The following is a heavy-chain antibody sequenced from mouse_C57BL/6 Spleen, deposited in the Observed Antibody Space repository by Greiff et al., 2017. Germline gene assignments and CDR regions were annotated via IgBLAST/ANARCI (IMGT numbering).Heavy chain of an antibody. J-gene: IGHJ3*01. V-gene: IGHV1-26*01. D-gene: IGHD3-2*02. CDR2: INPNNGGT. Sequence: EVQLQQSGPELVKPGASVKISCKASGYTFTDYYMNWVKQSHGKSLEWIGDINPNNGGTSYNQKFKGKATLTVDKSSSTAYMELRSLTSEDSAVYYCARLDSSGYPFAYWGQGTLVTVSA. CDR3: ARLDSSGYPFAY. CDR1: GYTFTDYY.